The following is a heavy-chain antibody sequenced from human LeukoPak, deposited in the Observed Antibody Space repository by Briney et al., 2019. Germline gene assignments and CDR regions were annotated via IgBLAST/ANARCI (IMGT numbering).Heavy chain of an antibody. CDR3: ASFWGYCSSTSCYMGDY. V-gene: IGHV4-34*01. J-gene: IGHJ4*02. CDR2: INHSGST. Sequence: SETLSLTCAVYGGSFSGYYWSWIRQPPGKGLEWIGEINHSGSTNYNPSLKGRVTISVDTSKNQFSLKLSSVTAADTAVYYCASFWGYCSSTSCYMGDYWGQGTLVTVSS. CDR1: GGSFSGYY. D-gene: IGHD2-2*02.